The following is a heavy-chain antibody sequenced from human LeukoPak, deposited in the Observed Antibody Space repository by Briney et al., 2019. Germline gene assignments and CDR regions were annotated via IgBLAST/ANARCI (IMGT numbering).Heavy chain of an antibody. D-gene: IGHD2-8*01. Sequence: GGSLRLSCAASGFTFSSYGMHWVHQAPGKGLEWVAVISYDGSNKYYADSVKGRFTISRDNSKNTLYLQMNSLRAEDTAVYYCAKGGCTNGVCYNDYWGQGTLVTVSS. J-gene: IGHJ4*02. V-gene: IGHV3-30*18. CDR2: ISYDGSNK. CDR3: AKGGCTNGVCYNDY. CDR1: GFTFSSYG.